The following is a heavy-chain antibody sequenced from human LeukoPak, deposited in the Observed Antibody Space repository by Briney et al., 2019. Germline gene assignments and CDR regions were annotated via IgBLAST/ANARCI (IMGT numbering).Heavy chain of an antibody. CDR1: GYTFTGYY. CDR2: INPNSGGT. Sequence: GASVKVSCKATGYTFTGYYMHWGRQAPGQGLEWMGWINPNSGGTNYAQKFQGSVTMTRDTSISTAYMELSRLRSDDTAVYYCARSDFLWKRLGLDYWGQGTLVTVSS. J-gene: IGHJ4*02. CDR3: ARSDFLWKRLGLDY. V-gene: IGHV1-2*02. D-gene: IGHD3/OR15-3a*01.